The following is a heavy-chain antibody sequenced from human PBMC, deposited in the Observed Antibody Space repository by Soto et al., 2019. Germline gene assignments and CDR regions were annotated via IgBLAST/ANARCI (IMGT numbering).Heavy chain of an antibody. V-gene: IGHV1-69*02. CDR1: GGTFSSYT. Sequence: SVKVSCKASGGTFSSYTISWVRQARGQGLEWMGRIIPILGIANYAQKFQGRVTITADKSTSTAYMELSSLRSEDTAVYYCASSMSAAAGTSDYWGQGTLVTVSS. D-gene: IGHD6-13*01. CDR3: ASSMSAAAGTSDY. CDR2: IIPILGIA. J-gene: IGHJ4*02.